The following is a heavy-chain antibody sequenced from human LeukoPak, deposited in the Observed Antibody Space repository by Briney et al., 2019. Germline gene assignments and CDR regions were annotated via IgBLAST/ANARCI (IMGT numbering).Heavy chain of an antibody. CDR3: AKDLRGTLSSRGPFEY. V-gene: IGHV3-23*01. Sequence: PGGSLRLFCAASGFTFSSYAMSWVRQAPEKGLEWVSAISGNGDITYYADTVKGRFSGSRDNSKNTLYLQLNSLGAEDTAVYYCAKDLRGTLSSRGPFEYWGQGTLVTVSS. CDR1: GFTFSSYA. D-gene: IGHD1-1*01. CDR2: ISGNGDIT. J-gene: IGHJ4*02.